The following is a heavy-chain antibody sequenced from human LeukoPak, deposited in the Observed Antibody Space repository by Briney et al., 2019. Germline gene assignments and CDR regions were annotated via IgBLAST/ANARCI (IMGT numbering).Heavy chain of an antibody. Sequence: GGSLRLSCAASGFTFSSYWMHWVRQAPGKGLVWVSRIKSDGSTRYADSVKGRFPVSRENAKNTVSLQMNSLRAEDTGVYYCARAPSEIGGYYPVYFRRWGQGALVIVSS. CDR1: GFTFSSYW. CDR3: ARAPSEIGGYYPVYFRR. J-gene: IGHJ1*01. CDR2: IKSDGST. D-gene: IGHD3-22*01. V-gene: IGHV3-74*01.